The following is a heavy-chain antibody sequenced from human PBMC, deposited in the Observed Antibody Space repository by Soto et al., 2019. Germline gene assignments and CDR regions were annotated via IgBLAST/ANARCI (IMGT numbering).Heavy chain of an antibody. V-gene: IGHV1-18*04. J-gene: IGHJ6*02. Sequence: GASVKVSCKASGYTFTSYGISWVRQAPGQGLEWMGWISAYNGNTNYAQKLQGRVTMTTDTSTSTAYMELRSLRSDDTAVYYRARDLSSSWYRNYYYGMDVWGQGTTVTVSS. D-gene: IGHD6-13*01. CDR1: GYTFTSYG. CDR2: ISAYNGNT. CDR3: ARDLSSSWYRNYYYGMDV.